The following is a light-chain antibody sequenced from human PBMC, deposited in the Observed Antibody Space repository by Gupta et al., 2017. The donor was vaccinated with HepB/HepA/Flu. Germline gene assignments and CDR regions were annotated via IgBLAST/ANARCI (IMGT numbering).Light chain of an antibody. CDR1: ESIGSN. J-gene: IGKJ3*01. V-gene: IGKV3-11*01. CDR2: SAS. CDR3: QQRSSWPPFA. Sequence: EVVLAQSPVTLSLSPGERATLSCRASESIGSNLAWYQQKPGQAPRLLIYSASKRPTDIAPRFSGSGSGTDFTLTITSLEPEDLALYYCQQRSSWPPFAFGPGTKVDF.